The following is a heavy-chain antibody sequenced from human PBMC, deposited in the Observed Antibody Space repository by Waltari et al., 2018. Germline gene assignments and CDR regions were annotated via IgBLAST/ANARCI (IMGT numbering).Heavy chain of an antibody. D-gene: IGHD1-26*01. V-gene: IGHV3-30*18. CDR1: GYPFNTFA. CDR2: ISSDGSGK. Sequence: QVEESGGGVVQPGGSMRLSCVASGYPFNTFAMHWVRQAPGKGLEWLAVISSDGSGKYYADSVKGRFTMSRDNSKNMVYLQMNSLRPEDTAVYYCAKAGGIYNYPLDPWGQGTLVTVSS. CDR3: AKAGGIYNYPLDP. J-gene: IGHJ5*02.